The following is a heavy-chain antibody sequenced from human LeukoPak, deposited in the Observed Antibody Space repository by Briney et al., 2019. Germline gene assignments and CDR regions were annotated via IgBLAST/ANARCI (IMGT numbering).Heavy chain of an antibody. CDR1: GGSISSYY. CDR3: ARGVPAMITFGGVVIDY. CDR2: IYYSGST. D-gene: IGHD3-16*01. Sequence: SETLSLTCTVSGGSISSYYWSWIRQPPGKGLEWIGYIYYSGSTNYNPSLKSRVTISVDTSKNQFSLKLSSVTTADTAVYYCARGVPAMITFGGVVIDYWGQGTLVTVSS. V-gene: IGHV4-59*12. J-gene: IGHJ4*02.